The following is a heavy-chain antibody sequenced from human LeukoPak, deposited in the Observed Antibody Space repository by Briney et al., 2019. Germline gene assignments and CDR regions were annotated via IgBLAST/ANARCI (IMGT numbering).Heavy chain of an antibody. CDR2: ICSSGST. V-gene: IGHV4-39*01. CDR3: ARRGLGATGSDY. J-gene: IGHJ4*02. D-gene: IGHD1-26*01. CDR1: GDSISRGSYY. Sequence: SETLSLTCTVSGDSISRGSYYWDWIRQPPGKGLDWIGSICSSGSTYYSPSLKSRVTISVETSSNQFSLKLSSVTAADMAVYYCARRGLGATGSDYWGQGTLVTVSS.